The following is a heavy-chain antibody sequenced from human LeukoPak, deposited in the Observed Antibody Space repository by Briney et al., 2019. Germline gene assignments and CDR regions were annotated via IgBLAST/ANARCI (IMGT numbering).Heavy chain of an antibody. CDR3: ARPIDSGYPFGAFDI. V-gene: IGHV4-39*01. CDR1: GDSITTTNYY. Sequence: SETLSLTCTVSGDSITTTNYYWGWIRQPPGKGLEWIGNIYYSGSTYYNPSLRSRVTISVDTSKNQFSLKLSSVTAADTAVYYCARPIDSGYPFGAFDIWGQGTMVTVSS. D-gene: IGHD3-22*01. J-gene: IGHJ3*02. CDR2: IYYSGST.